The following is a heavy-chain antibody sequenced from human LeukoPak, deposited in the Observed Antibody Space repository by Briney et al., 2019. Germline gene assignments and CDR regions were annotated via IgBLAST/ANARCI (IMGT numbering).Heavy chain of an antibody. Sequence: GESLKISCQASGYGFTTYWIAWVRQLPGKGLEWMGIIDPSDSETRYTPSFQGQVTISVDKSLTTADLQWNSLKASDTAMYYCSRQTAMGRSGDYWGQGTLVTVSS. CDR3: SRQTAMGRSGDY. V-gene: IGHV5-51*01. J-gene: IGHJ4*02. CDR2: IDPSDSET. D-gene: IGHD5-18*01. CDR1: GYGFTTYW.